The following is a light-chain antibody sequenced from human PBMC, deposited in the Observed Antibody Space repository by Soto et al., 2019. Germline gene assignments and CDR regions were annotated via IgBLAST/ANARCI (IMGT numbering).Light chain of an antibody. CDR2: KVS. V-gene: IGKV2-30*02. CDR1: QSLVHSDGNTY. CDR3: MQATYGPWT. Sequence: DVVLTQSPLSLPVTLGQPASISCRSSQSLVHSDGNTYLSWFQQRPGQSPRRLIYKVSNWDSGVPDRFSGSGSGTDFTLKISRVEAEDVGFYYCMQATYGPWTVGQGTKVEIK. J-gene: IGKJ1*01.